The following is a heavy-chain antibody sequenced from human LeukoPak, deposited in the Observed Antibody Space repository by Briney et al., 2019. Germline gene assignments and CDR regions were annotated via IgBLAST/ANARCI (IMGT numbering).Heavy chain of an antibody. CDR2: IYYSGST. Sequence: SETLSLTCTVSGGPISSSSYCWGWIRQPPGKGLEWIGSIYYSGSTYYNPSLKSPVTISVDTSRNQFSLKLSSVTAADTAVYYCARVYDILTGYYDYWGQGTLVTVSS. J-gene: IGHJ4*02. CDR1: GGPISSSSYC. CDR3: ARVYDILTGYYDY. D-gene: IGHD3-9*01. V-gene: IGHV4-39*01.